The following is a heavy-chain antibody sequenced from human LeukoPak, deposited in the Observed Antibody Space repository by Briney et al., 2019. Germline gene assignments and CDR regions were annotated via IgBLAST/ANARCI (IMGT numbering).Heavy chain of an antibody. V-gene: IGHV3-33*01. CDR2: IWYDGSNK. D-gene: IGHD2-15*01. Sequence: GGSVTVSCAASGFTFSSYGMHWVRQAPGQGLEWVAVIWYDGSNKNYADTVQGRFTISRDNSKTTLYLQMNSLRAEDTGVYYCARAIGCSGGSCEGALDYWGQGTLVTVSS. J-gene: IGHJ4*02. CDR1: GFTFSSYG. CDR3: ARAIGCSGGSCEGALDY.